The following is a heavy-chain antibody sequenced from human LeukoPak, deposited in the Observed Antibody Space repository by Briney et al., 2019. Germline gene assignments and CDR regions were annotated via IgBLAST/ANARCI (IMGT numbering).Heavy chain of an antibody. D-gene: IGHD1-26*01. Sequence: GGSLRLSCAPSGFTFSSYWMSWVRQAPGKGLEWVANIKQDGSEKYYVDSVKGRFTISRDNAKNSLYLQMNSLRAEDTGVYYCARLDSASSRGDAFHIWGQGTMVTVSS. CDR2: IKQDGSEK. CDR3: ARLDSASSRGDAFHI. CDR1: GFTFSSYW. J-gene: IGHJ3*02. V-gene: IGHV3-7*01.